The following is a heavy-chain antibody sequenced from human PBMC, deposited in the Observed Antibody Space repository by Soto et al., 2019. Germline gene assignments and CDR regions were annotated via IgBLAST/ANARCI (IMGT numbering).Heavy chain of an antibody. CDR1: GFTFTNSA. Sequence: QMQLVQSGPEVKKPGTSVKVSCKASGFTFTNSAIQWVRQARGQRLEWIGWIVVGSGNTNYAQKFQERLTITRDMSTRTAYMELTSLRSEDTAIYYCAASTGYYTSYYYLDVWGKGTTVTVSS. CDR3: AASTGYYTSYYYLDV. J-gene: IGHJ6*03. D-gene: IGHD3-9*01. V-gene: IGHV1-58*02. CDR2: IVVGSGNT.